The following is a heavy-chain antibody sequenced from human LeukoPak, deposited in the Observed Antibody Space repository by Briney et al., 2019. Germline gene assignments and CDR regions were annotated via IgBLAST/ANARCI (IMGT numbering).Heavy chain of an antibody. V-gene: IGHV4-39*07. CDR2: IYYSGST. J-gene: IGHJ5*02. D-gene: IGHD6-25*01. CDR3: ARAPPRIAAVWFDP. Sequence: PSVTLSLTCTVSGGSISSSSYYWGWIRQPPGKGLEWIGSIYYSGSTYYNPSLKSRVTISVDTSKNQFSLKLSSVTAADTAVYYCARAPPRIAAVWFDPWAQGTLVTVSS. CDR1: GGSISSSSYY.